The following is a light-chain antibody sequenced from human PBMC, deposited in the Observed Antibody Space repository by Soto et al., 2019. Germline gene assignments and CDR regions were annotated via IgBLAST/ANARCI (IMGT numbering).Light chain of an antibody. CDR3: SSYAGNNNLV. V-gene: IGLV2-11*01. CDR2: DVT. J-gene: IGLJ2*01. Sequence: QSVLTQPRSVSGSPGQSVSISCTGTISDVAGYNYVSWYRHHPGKAPKLLISDVTKRPSWVPDRFSGSKSGNTASLTISELQAEDEADYYCSSYAGNNNLVFGGGTKLTVL. CDR1: ISDVAGYNY.